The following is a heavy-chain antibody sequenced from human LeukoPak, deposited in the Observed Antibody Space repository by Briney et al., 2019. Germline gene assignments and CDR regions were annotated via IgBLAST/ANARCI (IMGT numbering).Heavy chain of an antibody. V-gene: IGHV3-23*01. CDR2: ISGSGGST. CDR3: AREHHRYGSGSPPAGTWVNWYFDL. D-gene: IGHD3-10*01. Sequence: GGSLRLSCAASGFTFNNYAMSWVRQAPGKGLEWVSVISGSGGSTYYADSVKGRFTISRDNSKNTLSLQMNSLRAEDTAVYYCAREHHRYGSGSPPAGTWVNWYFDLWGRGTLVTVSS. J-gene: IGHJ2*01. CDR1: GFTFNNYA.